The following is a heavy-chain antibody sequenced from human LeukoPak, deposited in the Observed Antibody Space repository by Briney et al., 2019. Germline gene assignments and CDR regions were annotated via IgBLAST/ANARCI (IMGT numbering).Heavy chain of an antibody. CDR3: AKAGHYYGSGSFT. CDR1: GFTFSSYG. CDR2: IWYDGSNK. J-gene: IGHJ5*02. Sequence: GGSLRLSCAASGFTFSSYGMHWVRQAPGKGLEWVAVIWYDGSNKYYADSVKGRFTISRDNSKNTLYLQMNSLRAEDTAVYYCAKAGHYYGSGSFTWGQGTLVTVSS. V-gene: IGHV3-30*02. D-gene: IGHD3-10*01.